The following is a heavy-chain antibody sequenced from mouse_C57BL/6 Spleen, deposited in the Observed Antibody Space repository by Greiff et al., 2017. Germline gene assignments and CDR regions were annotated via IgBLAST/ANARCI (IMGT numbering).Heavy chain of an antibody. J-gene: IGHJ4*01. Sequence: QVQLKESGPGLVQPSQSLSITCTVSGFSLTSYGVHWVRQSPGKGLEWLGVIWRGGSTDYNAAFMSRLSITKDNSKSQVFVKTNSLQADDTAIYYCANMSHYGNFSYYYAMDYWGQGTSVTVSS. D-gene: IGHD2-1*01. V-gene: IGHV2-5*01. CDR2: IWRGGST. CDR3: ANMSHYGNFSYYYAMDY. CDR1: GFSLTSYG.